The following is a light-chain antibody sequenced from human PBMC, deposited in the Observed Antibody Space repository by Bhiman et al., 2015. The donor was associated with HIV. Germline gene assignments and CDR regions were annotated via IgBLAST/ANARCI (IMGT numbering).Light chain of an antibody. J-gene: IGLJ1*01. CDR3: QVWDSSSGHPSYV. CDR1: KLGDKY. CDR2: QDS. V-gene: IGLV3-1*01. Sequence: SYELTQPPSVSVSPGQTASITCSGDKLGDKYAGWYQQKPGQSPVLVIYQDSKRPSGIPERFSGSNSGNTATLTISRVEAGDEADYYCQVWDSSSGHPSYVFGTGTKVTVL.